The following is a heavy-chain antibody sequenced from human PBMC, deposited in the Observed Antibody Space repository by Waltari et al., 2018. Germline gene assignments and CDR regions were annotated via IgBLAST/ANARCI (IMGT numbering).Heavy chain of an antibody. J-gene: IGHJ6*03. Sequence: QVQLQESGPGLVKPSETLSLTCAVSGYSISSGYYWGWIRPPPGKGLEWIGSIYHSGSTYYNPSLKSRVTISVDTSKNQFSLKLSSVTAADTAVYYCAREKGYFDWLSRYYYYYYMDVWGKGTTVTVSS. CDR3: AREKGYFDWLSRYYYYYYMDV. D-gene: IGHD3-9*01. CDR1: GYSISSGYY. V-gene: IGHV4-38-2*02. CDR2: IYHSGST.